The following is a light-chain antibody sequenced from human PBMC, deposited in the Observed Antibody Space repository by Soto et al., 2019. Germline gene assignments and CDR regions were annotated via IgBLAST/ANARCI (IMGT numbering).Light chain of an antibody. V-gene: IGKV3-20*01. CDR1: QSVSSSY. CDR3: QQYGSSPPSIT. Sequence: EIVLTQSPGTLSLSPGERATLSCRASQSVSSSYLVWYQQKPGQAPSLLIYGASSRATGIPDRFSGSGSGTDFTLTISRLEPEDFAVYYCQQYGSSPPSITFGQGTRLEIK. CDR2: GAS. J-gene: IGKJ5*01.